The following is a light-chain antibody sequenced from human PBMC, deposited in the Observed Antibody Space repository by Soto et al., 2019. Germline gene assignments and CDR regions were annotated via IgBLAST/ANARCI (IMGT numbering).Light chain of an antibody. CDR1: QTISAAY. CDR2: GAS. Sequence: EIVLTQSPGTLSVSPGEGVTLSCRASQTISAAYIAWYQHRPGQAPRLLIYGASIRASGIPDRFSGSGSGTDFTLTISRLEPDALATYFCQQYGHSPYTFGQGTKLDIK. V-gene: IGKV3-20*01. CDR3: QQYGHSPYT. J-gene: IGKJ2*01.